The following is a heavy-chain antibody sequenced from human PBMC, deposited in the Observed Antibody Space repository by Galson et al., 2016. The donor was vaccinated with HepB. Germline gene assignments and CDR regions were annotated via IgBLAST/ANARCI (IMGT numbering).Heavy chain of an antibody. CDR2: ISYDGNTQ. CDR1: GFTSSNFG. Sequence: SLRLSCAASGFTSSNFGFHWVRQAPGKGLEWVAAISYDGNTQYYGDSIKGRFTISRDSSKSTIFLQMSSLRAEDTATYYCAKQFGSGTYYLRSLDYWGQGILVTVSS. J-gene: IGHJ4*02. CDR3: AKQFGSGTYYLRSLDY. V-gene: IGHV3-30*18. D-gene: IGHD3-10*01.